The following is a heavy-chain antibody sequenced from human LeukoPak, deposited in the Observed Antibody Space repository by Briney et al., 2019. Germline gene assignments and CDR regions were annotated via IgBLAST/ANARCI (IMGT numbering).Heavy chain of an antibody. CDR3: ARPAAPGTFYYYMDV. D-gene: IGHD3-10*01. Sequence: PSETLSLTCTVSGGSITSSNYYWGWIRQPPGKGLEWIGTMYSSGSTYHNPLLKSRVTMSVDTSKNQFSLRLSSVTAAYTAVYYCARPAAPGTFYYYMDVWGKGTTVTVSS. CDR2: MYSSGST. CDR1: GGSITSSNYY. J-gene: IGHJ6*03. V-gene: IGHV4-39*01.